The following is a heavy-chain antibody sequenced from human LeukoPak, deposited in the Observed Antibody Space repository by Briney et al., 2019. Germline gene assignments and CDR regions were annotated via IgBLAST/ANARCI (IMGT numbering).Heavy chain of an antibody. CDR1: GGSISSGGYY. CDR3: ASAMGYPSQPYVDY. D-gene: IGHD5-18*01. Sequence: PSQTLSLTCTVSGGSISSGGYYWSWIRQPPGKGLEWIGYIYHSGSTYYNPSLKSRVTISVDRSKNQFSLKLSSVTAADTAVYYCASAMGYPSQPYVDYWGQGTLVTVSS. CDR2: IYHSGST. J-gene: IGHJ4*02. V-gene: IGHV4-30-2*01.